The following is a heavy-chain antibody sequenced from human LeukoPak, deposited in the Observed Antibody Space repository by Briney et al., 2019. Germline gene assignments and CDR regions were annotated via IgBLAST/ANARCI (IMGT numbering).Heavy chain of an antibody. CDR3: ASGKNWFDP. D-gene: IGHD1-1*01. CDR2: IYYSGST. Sequence: PSETLSLTCTVSGGSSSSYYWSWIRQHPGKGLEWIGYIYYSGSTNYNPSLKSRVTISVDTSKNQFSLKLSSVTAADTAVYYCASGKNWFDPWGQGTLVTVS. V-gene: IGHV4-59*01. J-gene: IGHJ5*02. CDR1: GGSSSSYY.